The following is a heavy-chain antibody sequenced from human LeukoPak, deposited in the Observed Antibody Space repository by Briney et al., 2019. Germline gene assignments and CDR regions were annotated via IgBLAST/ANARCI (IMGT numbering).Heavy chain of an antibody. Sequence: WETLSLTCTVSGGSISSYYGSWIRQPPGKGGEWIGYIYYRGSTNYNPSLKSRVTISVDTSKNQFSLKLSSVTAADTAVYYCASSSRHYSDSSGYFDYWGQGTLVTASS. CDR2: IYYRGST. D-gene: IGHD3-22*01. CDR3: ASSSRHYSDSSGYFDY. CDR1: GGSISSYY. V-gene: IGHV4-59*01. J-gene: IGHJ4*02.